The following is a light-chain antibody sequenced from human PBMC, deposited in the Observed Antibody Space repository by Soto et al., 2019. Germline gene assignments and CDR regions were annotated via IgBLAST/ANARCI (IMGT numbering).Light chain of an antibody. J-gene: IGKJ1*01. CDR1: QSVDSSF. V-gene: IGKV3-20*01. CDR2: GAS. Sequence: DIVLTQSPGSLSLSPGERATLSCRASQSVDSSFFAWYQQKPGQAPRLLIYGASKRATGTPDRFSGSGSGTDFTLTITRLEHEDCAVYYCQQYVSSVTFGQGTKVEIK. CDR3: QQYVSSVT.